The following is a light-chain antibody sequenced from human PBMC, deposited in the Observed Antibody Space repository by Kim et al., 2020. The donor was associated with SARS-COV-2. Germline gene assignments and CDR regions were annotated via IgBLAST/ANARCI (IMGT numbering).Light chain of an antibody. CDR1: QSVSRSC. CDR3: QQCGSSPQT. CDR2: DAS. V-gene: IGKV3-20*01. Sequence: LSPEKKSTLSCRASQSVSRSCLAWFQQKPGQAPRLLIYDASSRASGIPDRFSGSGSGADFSLTISRVEPEDFAVYYCQQCGSSPQTFGQGTKLEI. J-gene: IGKJ2*01.